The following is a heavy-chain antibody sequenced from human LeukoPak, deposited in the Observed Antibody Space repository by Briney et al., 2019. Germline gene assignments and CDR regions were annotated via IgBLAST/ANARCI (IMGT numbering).Heavy chain of an antibody. CDR1: GYSLTHYY. V-gene: IGHV1-8*02. Sequence: ASETVSYQASGYSLTHYYLQWVRQAPRPGREWIGWMNDNRGNTGYAQKLQGRDTMTQNSSISQASMERSSQRSEDTARDYCVGGVRKLREFDWLTYYYYMYVWDKGTTVTISS. CDR2: MNDNRGNT. CDR3: VGGVRKLREFDWLTYYYYMYV. D-gene: IGHD3-9*01. J-gene: IGHJ6*03.